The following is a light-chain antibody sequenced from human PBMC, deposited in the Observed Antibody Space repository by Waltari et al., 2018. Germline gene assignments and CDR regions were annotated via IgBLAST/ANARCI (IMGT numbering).Light chain of an antibody. CDR2: WAS. V-gene: IGKV4-1*01. CDR3: QQYLTLPYS. CDR1: QSVLYRSNYKNY. Sequence: ELTQSPDSLPVTLGERATINCKSSQSVLYRSNYKNYLAWFQQKPGQPPKLLIRWASTRESGVPDRFSGIGSDTDFTLTISSLQAEDVAVYYCQQYLTLPYSFGQGTKLEIK. J-gene: IGKJ2*03.